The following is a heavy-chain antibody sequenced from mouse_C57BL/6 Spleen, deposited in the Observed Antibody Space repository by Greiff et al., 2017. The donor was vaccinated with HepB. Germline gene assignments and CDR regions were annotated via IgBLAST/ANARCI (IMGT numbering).Heavy chain of an antibody. CDR3: ASPYYSGSGVFAY. Sequence: VQLQQSGAELVRPGSSVKLSCKASGYTFTSYWMHWVKQRPIQGLEWIGNIDPSDSETHYNQKFKDKATLTVDKSSSTAYMQLSSLTSEESAVYYWASPYYSGSGVFAYWGQGTLVTVSA. J-gene: IGHJ3*01. CDR2: IDPSDSET. CDR1: GYTFTSYW. V-gene: IGHV1-52*01. D-gene: IGHD1-1*01.